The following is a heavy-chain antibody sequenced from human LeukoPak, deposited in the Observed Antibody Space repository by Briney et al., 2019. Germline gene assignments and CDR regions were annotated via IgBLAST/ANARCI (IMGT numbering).Heavy chain of an antibody. CDR2: IYYSGST. D-gene: IGHD2-15*01. CDR1: GGSISSYY. CDR3: ARADSTALAFDP. V-gene: IGHV4-59*01. J-gene: IGHJ5*02. Sequence: PSETLSLTCTVSGGSISSYYWSWIRQPPGKGLEWIGYIYYSGSTNYNPSLKSRVTISVDTSKNQFSLKLSSVTAADTAVYYCARADSTALAFDPWGQGTLVTVSS.